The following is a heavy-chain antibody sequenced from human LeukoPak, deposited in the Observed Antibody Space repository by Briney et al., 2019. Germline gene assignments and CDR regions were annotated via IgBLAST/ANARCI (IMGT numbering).Heavy chain of an antibody. CDR2: ISGSGGST. CDR3: AKSLARSSSSLGLSLGYFDY. V-gene: IGHV3-23*01. J-gene: IGHJ4*02. D-gene: IGHD6-6*01. CDR1: GASISGYY. Sequence: ETLSLSCTVSGASISGYYWSWIRQPPGKGLEWVSAISGSGGSTYYADSVKGRFTISRDNSKNTLYLQMNSLRAEDTAVCYCAKSLARSSSSLGLSLGYFDYWGQGTLVTVSS.